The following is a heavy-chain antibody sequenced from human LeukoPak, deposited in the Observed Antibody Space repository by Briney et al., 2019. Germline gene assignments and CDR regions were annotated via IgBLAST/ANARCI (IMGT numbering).Heavy chain of an antibody. Sequence: ASVKVSCKASGYTFTGYYMHWVRQAPGQGLEWMGWINPNSGGTNYAQKFQGRVTITADKSTSTAYMELSSLRSEDTAVYYCTSGYSSSWYNWFDPWGQGTLVTVSS. CDR2: INPNSGGT. V-gene: IGHV1-2*02. D-gene: IGHD6-13*01. CDR3: TSGYSSSWYNWFDP. J-gene: IGHJ5*02. CDR1: GYTFTGYY.